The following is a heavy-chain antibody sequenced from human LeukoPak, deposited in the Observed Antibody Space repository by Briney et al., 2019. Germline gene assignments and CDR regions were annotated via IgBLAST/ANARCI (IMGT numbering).Heavy chain of an antibody. J-gene: IGHJ5*02. CDR1: GFTFSSYS. Sequence: PGGSLRLSCAASGFTFSSYSMNWVRQAPGKGLDWVSSISSSSSYIYYADSVKGRFTISRDNAKNSLYLQMNSLRAEDTAVYYCARWSHAMVWFDPWGQGTLVTVSS. V-gene: IGHV3-21*01. CDR2: ISSSSSYI. D-gene: IGHD5-18*01. CDR3: ARWSHAMVWFDP.